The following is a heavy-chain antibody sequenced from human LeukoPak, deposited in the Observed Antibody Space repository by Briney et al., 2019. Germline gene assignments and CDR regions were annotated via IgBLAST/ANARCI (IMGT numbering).Heavy chain of an antibody. V-gene: IGHV3-73*01. CDR2: IKSKANSYAT. CDR1: GFTFSGSA. CDR3: TRLDDSSGWHHSYALDV. J-gene: IGHJ6*02. D-gene: IGHD6-19*01. Sequence: PGGSLRLSCAASGFTFSGSAMHWVRQASGKGLEWVGRIKSKANSYATAYAASVKDRFTISRDDSKSTAYLQMNSLKTEDTAVYYCTRLDDSSGWHHSYALDVWGQGTTVTVSS.